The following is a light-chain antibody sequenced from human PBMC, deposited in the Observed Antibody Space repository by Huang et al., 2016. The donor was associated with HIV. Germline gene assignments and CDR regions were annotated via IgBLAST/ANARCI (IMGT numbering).Light chain of an antibody. Sequence: EVVMTQSPAILSVSPGERATLSCRASQSVTSNLAWYQQKPGQAPRLLIYSASTWATGIPARCSGSGSGTEFTLTISSLQSEDFAVYYCQHYNNWPWWTFGQGTKVEIK. CDR1: QSVTSN. J-gene: IGKJ1*01. V-gene: IGKV3-15*01. CDR3: QHYNNWPWWT. CDR2: SAS.